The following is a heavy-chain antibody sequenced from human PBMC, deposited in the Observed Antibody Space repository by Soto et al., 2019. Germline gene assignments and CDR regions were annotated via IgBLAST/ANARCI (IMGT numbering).Heavy chain of an antibody. J-gene: IGHJ5*02. CDR1: GGSMSRFY. CDR2: IYYTALT. D-gene: IGHD1-1*01. V-gene: IGHV4-59*01. CDR3: VRDGTKNLRDRFDP. Sequence: SETLSLTCTVSGGSMSRFYWSWIRQSPGGGLEWIASIYYTALTNYNPSLKSRAIVSIDTSKNHFSLKLSSMTAADTAVYYCVRDGTKNLRDRFDPWGRGILVTVSS.